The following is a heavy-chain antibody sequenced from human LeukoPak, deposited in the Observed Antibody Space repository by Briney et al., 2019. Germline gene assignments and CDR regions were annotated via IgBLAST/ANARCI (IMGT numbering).Heavy chain of an antibody. J-gene: IGHJ4*02. Sequence: GGSLRLSRAASGFTYSSYGMHWVRQAPGKGLEWVAVISYDGSNKYYADSVKGRFTISRDNSKNTLYLQMNSLRAEDTAVYYCAKLHIVIAAADHDYWGQGTLVTVSS. CDR2: ISYDGSNK. D-gene: IGHD6-13*01. V-gene: IGHV3-30*18. CDR1: GFTYSSYG. CDR3: AKLHIVIAAADHDY.